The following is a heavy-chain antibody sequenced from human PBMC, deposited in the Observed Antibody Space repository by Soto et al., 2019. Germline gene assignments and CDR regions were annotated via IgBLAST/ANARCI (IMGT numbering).Heavy chain of an antibody. CDR3: AIRFLDWPTPDYYYYYGMDV. CDR1: GGTFSSYA. J-gene: IGHJ6*02. V-gene: IGHV1-69*13. D-gene: IGHD3-3*01. Sequence: SVKVSCKASGGTFSSYAISWVRQAPGQGLEWMGGIIPIFGTANYAQKFQGRVTITADESTSTAYMELSSLRSEDTAVYYCAIRFLDWPTPDYYYYYGMDVWGQGTTVTVSS. CDR2: IIPIFGTA.